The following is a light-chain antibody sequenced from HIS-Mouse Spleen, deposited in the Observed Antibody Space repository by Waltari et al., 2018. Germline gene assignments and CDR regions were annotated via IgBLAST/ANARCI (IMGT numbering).Light chain of an antibody. CDR1: SSDVGRFTL. CDR3: CSYAGSSTYWV. J-gene: IGLJ3*02. Sequence: QSALTQPASVSGSPGQSIAIPGPGTSSDVGRFTLVCWYQQHPGTAPKLLIFEGSKRHSAVCNRLRGSKSGNTASLTISGLRAEAEDDDYCCSYAGSSTYWVFGGGTKLTVL. CDR2: EGS. V-gene: IGLV2-23*01.